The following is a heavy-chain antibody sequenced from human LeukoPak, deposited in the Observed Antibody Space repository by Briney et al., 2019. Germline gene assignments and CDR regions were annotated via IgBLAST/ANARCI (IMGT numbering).Heavy chain of an antibody. V-gene: IGHV3-30*04. CDR3: ARAMDY. Sequence: GRSLRLSCAASGFTFSSYAMHWVRQAPGKGLEWVAVISYDGSNKYYADSVKGRFTISRDNSKNTLYLQMNSLRAEDTAVYYCARAMDYWGQGTLVTVPS. CDR2: ISYDGSNK. CDR1: GFTFSSYA. J-gene: IGHJ4*02.